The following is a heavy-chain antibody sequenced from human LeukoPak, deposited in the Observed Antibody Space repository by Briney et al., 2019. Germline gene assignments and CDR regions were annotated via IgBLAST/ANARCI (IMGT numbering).Heavy chain of an antibody. CDR1: GFTFSSHW. Sequence: GGSLRLSCSASGFTFSSHWMHWVRQAPGKGLVWVSRIKGDGSETNYAGPVRGRFTISRDNAKNTLYLQMNSLRPDDTAVYYCASGSGDYGDPFDYWGQGTLVTVSS. J-gene: IGHJ4*02. CDR3: ASGSGDYGDPFDY. D-gene: IGHD4-17*01. CDR2: IKGDGSET. V-gene: IGHV3-74*01.